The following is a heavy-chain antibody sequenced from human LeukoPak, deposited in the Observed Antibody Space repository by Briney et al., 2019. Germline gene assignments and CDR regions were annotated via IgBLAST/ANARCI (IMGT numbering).Heavy chain of an antibody. V-gene: IGHV1-69*06. J-gene: IGHJ6*03. CDR1: GGTFGSYA. CDR3: ARDVIYYYYYYMDV. CDR2: IIPIFGTA. Sequence: SVKVSCKASGGTFGSYAISWVRPAPGQGLEWMGGIIPIFGTANYAQKFQGRVTITADKSTSTAYMELSSLRSEDTAVYYCARDVIYYYYYYMDVWGKGTTVTVSS. D-gene: IGHD2-21*01.